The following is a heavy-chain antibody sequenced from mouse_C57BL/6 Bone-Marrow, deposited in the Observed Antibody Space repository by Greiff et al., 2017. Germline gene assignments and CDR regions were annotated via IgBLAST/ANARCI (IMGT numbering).Heavy chain of an antibody. Sequence: EVQLQQSGPELVKPGASVKISCKASGYTFTDYYMNWVKQSHGKSLEWIGDINPNNGGTSYNQKLKGKATLTVDKSSSTAYMELRSLTSEDSAVYYCARDYYGSSWYFEYWGQGTILTVSS. V-gene: IGHV1-26*01. CDR1: GYTFTDYY. D-gene: IGHD1-1*01. CDR3: ARDYYGSSWYFEY. CDR2: INPNNGGT. J-gene: IGHJ2*01.